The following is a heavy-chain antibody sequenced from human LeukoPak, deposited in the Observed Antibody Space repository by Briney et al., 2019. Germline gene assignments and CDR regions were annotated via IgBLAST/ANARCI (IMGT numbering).Heavy chain of an antibody. D-gene: IGHD2-15*01. CDR1: GGSMNIFY. CDR3: AREWGRCSGGTCYSLNAFDI. CDR2: IYYSGST. Sequence: SPSETLSLTCTVSGGSMNIFYWSWIRQPPGKGLEWIGYIYYSGSTNYNPSLNSRVTISVDTSKNQFSLKLTSVTAADTAVYYCAREWGRCSGGTCYSLNAFDIWGQGTMVTVSS. V-gene: IGHV4-59*12. J-gene: IGHJ3*02.